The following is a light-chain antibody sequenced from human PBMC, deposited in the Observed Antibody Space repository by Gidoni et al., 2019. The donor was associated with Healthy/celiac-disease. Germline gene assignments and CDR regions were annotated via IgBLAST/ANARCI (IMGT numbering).Light chain of an antibody. CDR2: AAS. V-gene: IGKV1-39*01. CDR3: QQSYSTPPT. CDR1: QSISSH. J-gene: IGKJ4*01. Sequence: DIQMTQSPASLSASVGDRVTITCRASQSISSHSNWYQQKPGKAPKLLIYAASSLQTGVPSRFSGSGSGTDFTLTISSLEPEDFATYYCQQSYSTPPTFGGGTKVEIK.